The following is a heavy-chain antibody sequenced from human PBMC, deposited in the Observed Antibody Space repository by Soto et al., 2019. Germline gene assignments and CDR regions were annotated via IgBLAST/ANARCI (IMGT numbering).Heavy chain of an antibody. J-gene: IGHJ5*02. Sequence: SETLSLTCTVSGGSISSYYWSCIRQPAGRGLEWIGRIYTSGSTNYNPSLKRRVTMSVDTSKNQFSLKLSSVTAADTAVYYCARDWVYSYAQNSWFEPWGQGTLLTVSS. D-gene: IGHD5-18*01. CDR1: GGSISSYY. CDR2: IYTSGST. V-gene: IGHV4-4*07. CDR3: ARDWVYSYAQNSWFEP.